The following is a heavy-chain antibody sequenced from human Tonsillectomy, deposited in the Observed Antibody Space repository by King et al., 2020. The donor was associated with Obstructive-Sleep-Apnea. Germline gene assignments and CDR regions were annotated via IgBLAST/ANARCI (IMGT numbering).Heavy chain of an antibody. CDR1: GYSFTSYW. V-gene: IGHV5-51*01. D-gene: IGHD1-1*01. Sequence: QLVQSGAEVKKPGESLKISCKGSGYSFTSYWIGWVRRMPGKGLEWIGIIYSGYSDTRYSPSSQGQVPISADKSITTAYLQWSSLKASDTAMYYCARRPGNGFGYFDYWGQGTLVTVSS. CDR2: IYSGYSDT. J-gene: IGHJ4*02. CDR3: ARRPGNGFGYFDY.